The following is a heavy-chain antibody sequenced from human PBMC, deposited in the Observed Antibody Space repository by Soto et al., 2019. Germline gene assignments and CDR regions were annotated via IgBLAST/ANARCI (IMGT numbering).Heavy chain of an antibody. D-gene: IGHD2-15*01. CDR1: GFTFSGSS. V-gene: IGHV3-73*02. J-gene: IGHJ4*02. CDR3: ISHSPEDMIRT. CDR2: IRNKANSYAT. Sequence: EVQLVESGGGLVQPGGSLKLSGAASGFTFSGSSVHWVRQASGKGLEWVGRIRNKANSYATAYAASVRGRFTISRDDSKNTAFLQMNRLNTEDTAVYYCISHSPEDMIRTWGQGTLVTVSS.